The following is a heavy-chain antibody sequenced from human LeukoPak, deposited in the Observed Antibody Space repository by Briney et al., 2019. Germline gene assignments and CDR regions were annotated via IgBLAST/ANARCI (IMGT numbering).Heavy chain of an antibody. CDR3: ARVNSNNFAS. Sequence: GGSLRLSCAASGFTFSTFAMHWVRQAPGKGLEGVAVISYHGSNEYYADSVKGRFTISRDNSKNTLYLQMNSLRVEDTAVYYCARVNSNNFASWGQGTLVTVSS. J-gene: IGHJ4*02. D-gene: IGHD1/OR15-1a*01. CDR1: GFTFSTFA. CDR2: ISYHGSNE. V-gene: IGHV3-30-3*01.